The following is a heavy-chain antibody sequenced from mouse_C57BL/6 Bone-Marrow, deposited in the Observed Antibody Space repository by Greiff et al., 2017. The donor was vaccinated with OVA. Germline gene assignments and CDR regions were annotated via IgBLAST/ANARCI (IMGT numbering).Heavy chain of an antibody. D-gene: IGHD2-1*01. J-gene: IGHJ1*03. CDR1: GFTFSNYW. Sequence: EVKVEESGGGLVQPGGSMKLSCVASGFTFSNYWMNWVRQSPEKGLEWVAQIRLKSDNYATHYAESVKGRFTISRDDSKSSVYLQMNNLRAEDTGIDYCTGGYGNPPWYFDVWGTGTTVTVSS. CDR2: IRLKSDNYAT. V-gene: IGHV6-3*01. CDR3: TGGYGNPPWYFDV.